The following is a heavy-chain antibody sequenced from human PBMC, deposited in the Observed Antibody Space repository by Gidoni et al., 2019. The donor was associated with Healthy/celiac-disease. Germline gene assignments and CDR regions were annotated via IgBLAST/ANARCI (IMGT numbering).Heavy chain of an antibody. CDR2: ISSSSSYI. Sequence: EVQLVESGGGLVKPGGSLRLSCAASGFTFSSYSINWFRQAPGKVLEWVSSISSSSSYIYYADSVKGRFTISRDNAKNSLYLQMNSLRAEDTAVYYCARDHCTGGVCQRNAYYYYYYGMDVWGQGTTVTVSS. D-gene: IGHD2-8*02. J-gene: IGHJ6*02. V-gene: IGHV3-21*01. CDR1: GFTFSSYS. CDR3: ARDHCTGGVCQRNAYYYYYYGMDV.